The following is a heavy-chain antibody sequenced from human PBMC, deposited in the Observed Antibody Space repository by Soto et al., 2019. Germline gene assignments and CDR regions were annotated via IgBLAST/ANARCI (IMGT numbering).Heavy chain of an antibody. CDR3: ARSSSSWIGLFDF. V-gene: IGHV3-48*03. J-gene: IGHJ4*02. Sequence: GGSLRLSCAASGFTFSSYEMNWVRQAPGKGLEWVSYISSSGSTIYYAHSVKGRFTISRDNTKNSLYLQMNSLRAEDTAVYYCARSSSSWIGLFDFWGQGTLVTVSS. CDR1: GFTFSSYE. D-gene: IGHD6-6*01. CDR2: ISSSGSTI.